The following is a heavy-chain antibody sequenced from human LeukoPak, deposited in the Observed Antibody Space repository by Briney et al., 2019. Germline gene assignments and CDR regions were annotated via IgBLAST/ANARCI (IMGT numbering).Heavy chain of an antibody. V-gene: IGHV4-39*01. CDR3: ARHTSGTMFSY. CDR2: IENSGYT. J-gene: IGHJ1*01. Sequence: PSETLSLTCTVPGGSISSRNSYWGWIRQPPGMGLEWVGTIENSGYTAYNPSLQGRVTISVDTSKRQCSLKLSSVSATDTAVYYCARHTSGTMFSYWGQGTLVTVSS. CDR1: GGSISSRNSY. D-gene: IGHD1-1*01.